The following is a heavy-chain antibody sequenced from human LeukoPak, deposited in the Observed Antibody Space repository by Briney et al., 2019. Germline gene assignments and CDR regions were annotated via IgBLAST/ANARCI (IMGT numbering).Heavy chain of an antibody. CDR2: ISAYNGNT. CDR3: ARRRIAAAGREVFDY. D-gene: IGHD6-13*01. Sequence: EASVKVSCKASGYTFTSYGISWVRQAPGQGLEWMGWISAYNGNTNYAQKLQGRVTMTTDTSTSTAYMELRSLRSDDTAVYYCARRRIAAAGREVFDYWGQGTLVTVSS. CDR1: GYTFTSYG. J-gene: IGHJ4*02. V-gene: IGHV1-18*01.